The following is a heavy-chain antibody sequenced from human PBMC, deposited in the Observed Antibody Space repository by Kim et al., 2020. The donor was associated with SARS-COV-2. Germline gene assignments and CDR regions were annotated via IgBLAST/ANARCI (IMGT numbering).Heavy chain of an antibody. CDR2: IWYDGSNK. CDR3: AREYTTASYYYYMDV. CDR1: GFTFSSYG. V-gene: IGHV3-33*01. D-gene: IGHD1-26*01. Sequence: GGSLRLSCAASGFTFSSYGMHWVRQAPGKGLEWVAVIWYDGSNKYYADSVKGRFTISRDNSKNTLYLQMNSLRAEDTAVYYCAREYTTASYYYYMDVWGKGTTVTVSS. J-gene: IGHJ6*03.